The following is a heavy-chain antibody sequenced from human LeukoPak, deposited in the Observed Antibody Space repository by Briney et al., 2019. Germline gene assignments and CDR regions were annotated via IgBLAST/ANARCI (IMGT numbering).Heavy chain of an antibody. D-gene: IGHD3-10*01. CDR1: GFTFSDYY. J-gene: IGHJ6*03. Sequence: GGSLRLSCAASGFTFSDYYMSWIRQAPGKGLEWVANIKQDGSEKNYADSVKGRFTISRDNAKNSLHLQMNSLRAEDTAVYYCARSGRGVDSFYFYMDVWGKGTTVTVSS. CDR3: ARSGRGVDSFYFYMDV. V-gene: IGHV3-7*01. CDR2: IKQDGSEK.